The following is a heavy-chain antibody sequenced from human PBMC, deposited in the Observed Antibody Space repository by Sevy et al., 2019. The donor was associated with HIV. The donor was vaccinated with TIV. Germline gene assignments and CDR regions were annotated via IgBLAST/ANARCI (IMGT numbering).Heavy chain of an antibody. CDR1: GCSLSKLS. J-gene: IGHJ5*02. V-gene: IGHV1-24*01. CDR3: ATVGLGYYSGASYYQGDWFDP. D-gene: IGHD2-15*01. CDR2: LDPGHGEI. Sequence: ASVKVSCKVFGCSLSKLSMHWVRQAPGKGLEWMGSLDPGHGEITYALRLQGRVTMTEDTSTDTAYIELSSLTSEDTATYYCATVGLGYYSGASYYQGDWFDPWGQGTLVTVSS.